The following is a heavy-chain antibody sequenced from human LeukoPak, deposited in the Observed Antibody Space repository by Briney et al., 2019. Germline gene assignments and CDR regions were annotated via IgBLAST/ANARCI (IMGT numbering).Heavy chain of an antibody. D-gene: IGHD4-23*01. CDR3: ARDGRQWVVTRSFDY. V-gene: IGHV3-7*01. Sequence: GGSLRLSCVVSGFTFSSYWMSWVRQAPGKGLEWVANIKEDGSENYYVDSVKGRFTISRDNAKNSLYLQMNSLRAEDTAVYYCARDGRQWVVTRSFDYWGQGTLVTVSS. CDR1: GFTFSSYW. J-gene: IGHJ4*02. CDR2: IKEDGSEN.